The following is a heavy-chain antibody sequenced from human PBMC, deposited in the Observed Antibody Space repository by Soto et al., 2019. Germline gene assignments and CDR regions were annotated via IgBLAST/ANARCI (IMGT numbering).Heavy chain of an antibody. Sequence: ASVKVSCKASGGTFSSYAISWVRQAPGQGLEWMGGIIPIFGTANYAQKFQGRVTITADESTSTAYMELSSLRSEDTAVYYCARAATYCGGDCQSESFDYWGQGTLVTVSS. CDR3: ARAATYCGGDCQSESFDY. D-gene: IGHD2-21*02. J-gene: IGHJ4*02. V-gene: IGHV1-69*13. CDR2: IIPIFGTA. CDR1: GGTFSSYA.